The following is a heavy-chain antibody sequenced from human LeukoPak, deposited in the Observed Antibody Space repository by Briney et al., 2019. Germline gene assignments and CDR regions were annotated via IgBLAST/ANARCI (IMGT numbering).Heavy chain of an antibody. CDR2: IYYSGST. J-gene: IGHJ4*02. D-gene: IGHD6-13*01. Sequence: SETLSLTCTLSGGSIRGYFWTWIRQPPGKGLEWMGYIYYSGSTNYNPSLKSRVTIAVDTSKNQFSLRLNSVTAADTAVYYCAMAYSSSWYYFDYWGQGTLVTVSS. CDR3: AMAYSSSWYYFDY. V-gene: IGHV4-59*01. CDR1: GGSIRGYF.